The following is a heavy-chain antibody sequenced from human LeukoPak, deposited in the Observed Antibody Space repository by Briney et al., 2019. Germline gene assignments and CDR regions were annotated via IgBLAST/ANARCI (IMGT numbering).Heavy chain of an antibody. CDR1: GYTVTGCY. CDR3: AGPRLAMVRGRANQWLFDA. D-gene: IGHD3-10*01. Sequence: ASVKVSCLASGYTVTGCYMHWVRQAPGQGLEWVGWINPTSCSTNYAQELQGRVTMTRDTSISTAYMELSRLRSEDTAMYYGAGPRLAMVRGRANQWLFDAWGQGTLVTVSS. J-gene: IGHJ5*02. V-gene: IGHV1-2*02. CDR2: INPTSCST.